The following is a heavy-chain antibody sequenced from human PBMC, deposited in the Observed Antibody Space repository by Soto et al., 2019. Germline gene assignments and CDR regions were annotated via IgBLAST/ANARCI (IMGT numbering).Heavy chain of an antibody. CDR2: IQQSGNT. CDR3: ASGPYEYFRP. V-gene: IGHV4-30-2*01. Sequence: QLQLQESGSGLVKPSQTLSLTCAVSGCSITSGGVSWIWIRQPPVKGLEWIGYIQQSGNTHYNPSLTSRVTISVDRSQNQFSLILNYVTAAYTAMYDCASGPYEYFRPLGQGTLVTVSS. J-gene: IGHJ1*01. CDR1: GCSITSGGVS.